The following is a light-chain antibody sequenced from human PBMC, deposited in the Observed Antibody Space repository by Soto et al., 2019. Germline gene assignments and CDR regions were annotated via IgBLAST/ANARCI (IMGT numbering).Light chain of an antibody. V-gene: IGKV1-39*01. CDR1: QSISSY. Sequence: DIQMTQSPSSLSASVGDRVTITCRASQSISSYLNWYQQKPGKDPKLLIYAASSLQSGVTSRFSGSGSGTDFTLTIRSLQPEDFATYYCKQSYSTSWTFGQGNTVDIK. CDR2: AAS. CDR3: KQSYSTSWT. J-gene: IGKJ1*01.